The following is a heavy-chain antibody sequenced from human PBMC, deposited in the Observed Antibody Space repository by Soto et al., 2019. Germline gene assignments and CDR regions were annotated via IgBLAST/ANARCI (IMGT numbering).Heavy chain of an antibody. CDR3: AKDRVVLRYFDWLPEGGLDY. V-gene: IGHV3-23*01. Sequence: PGGSLRLSCAASGFTFSSYAMSWVRQAPGKGLEWVSAISGSGGSTYYADSVKGRFTISRDNSKNTLYLQMNSLRAEDTAVYYCAKDRVVLRYFDWLPEGGLDYWGQGTLVTVSS. CDR1: GFTFSSYA. D-gene: IGHD3-9*01. J-gene: IGHJ4*02. CDR2: ISGSGGST.